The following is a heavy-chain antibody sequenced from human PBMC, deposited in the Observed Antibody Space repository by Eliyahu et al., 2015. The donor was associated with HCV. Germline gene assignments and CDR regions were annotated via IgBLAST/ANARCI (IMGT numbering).Heavy chain of an antibody. D-gene: IGHD2-15*01. J-gene: IGHJ5*02. V-gene: IGHV4-39*01. CDR1: GGSXXSXSXX. Sequence: QLQLQESGPGLVKPSETLSLTCTVSGGSXXSXSXXWGWXRXPPGKGLEWIGXIYSIGKTYYXLSLKSRVTISVDTSKNQFSLKLTSVTAAGTAVYYCARQIGGQVVSFWARPFDPWGQGTLVTVSS. CDR3: ARQIGGQVVSFWARPFDP. CDR2: IYSIGKT.